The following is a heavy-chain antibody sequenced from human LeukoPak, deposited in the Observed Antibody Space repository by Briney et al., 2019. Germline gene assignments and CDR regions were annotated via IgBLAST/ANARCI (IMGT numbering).Heavy chain of an antibody. CDR2: IYTSGST. V-gene: IGHV4-61*02. D-gene: IGHD6-19*01. J-gene: IGHJ5*02. Sequence: ASETLSLTCTVSGGSISSGSYYRSWIRQPAGKGLEWIGRIYTSGSTSYNPSLKSRVTISVDTSKNQFSLKLSSVTAADTAVYYCAKHLYSSGWFNWFDPWGQGTLVTVSS. CDR1: GGSISSGSYY. CDR3: AKHLYSSGWFNWFDP.